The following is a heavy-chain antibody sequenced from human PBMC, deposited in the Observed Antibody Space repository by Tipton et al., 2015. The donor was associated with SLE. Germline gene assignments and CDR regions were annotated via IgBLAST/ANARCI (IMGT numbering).Heavy chain of an antibody. J-gene: IGHJ4*02. CDR2: IYFDGNS. D-gene: IGHD6-19*01. V-gene: IGHV4-59*01. Sequence: TLSLTCTVSGGSIGPYYWHWIRQSPGKALEWIGYIYFDGNSNGRGNYNPSLKSRVTMSVDPSKMQFSLNLNSVTAADTALYFCARGVAERLGLDFWGQGSLVTV. CDR3: ARGVAERLGLDF. CDR1: GGSIGPYY.